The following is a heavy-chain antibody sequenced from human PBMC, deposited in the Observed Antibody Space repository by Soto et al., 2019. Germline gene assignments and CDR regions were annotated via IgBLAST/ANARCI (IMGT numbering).Heavy chain of an antibody. V-gene: IGHV4-59*08. CDR2: IYYSGST. CDR1: GGSISSYY. D-gene: IGHD6-13*01. Sequence: PSETLSLTCTVSGGSISSYYWSWIRQPPGKGLEWIGYIYYSGSTNYNPSIKSRVTISVDTSKNQFSLKLSSVTAADTAVYYCARRGWVAAAGTRYYYYYGMDVWGQGTTVTVSS. CDR3: ARRGWVAAAGTRYYYYYGMDV. J-gene: IGHJ6*02.